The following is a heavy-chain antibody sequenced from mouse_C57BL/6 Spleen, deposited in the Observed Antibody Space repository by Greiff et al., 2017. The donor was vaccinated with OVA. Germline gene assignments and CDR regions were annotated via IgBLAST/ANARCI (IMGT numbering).Heavy chain of an antibody. J-gene: IGHJ4*01. D-gene: IGHD1-1*01. V-gene: IGHV14-1*01. CDR3: TLYYGSSYAACYTMDY. Sequence: VQLQQSGAELVRPGASVKLSCTASGFTFKDYYMHWVKQRPEQGLEWIGRIYPEDGDTEYAPKFQGKATMTADTSSNTAYLQLSSLTSKYTAVYYCTLYYGSSYAACYTMDYWGQGTSVTVSS. CDR1: GFTFKDYY. CDR2: IYPEDGDT.